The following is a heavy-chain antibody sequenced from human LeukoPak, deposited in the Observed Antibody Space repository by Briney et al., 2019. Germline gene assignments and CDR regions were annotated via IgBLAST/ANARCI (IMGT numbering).Heavy chain of an antibody. CDR3: ARGGQQLVRWAARFDP. D-gene: IGHD6-13*01. CDR2: INPNSGGT. Sequence: ASVKVSCKASGYTFTGYYMHWVRQAPGQGLEWMGWINPNSGGTNYAQKFQGRVTMTRDTSISTAYMELSRLRSDDTAVYYCARGGQQLVRWAARFDPWGQGTLVTVSS. CDR1: GYTFTGYY. V-gene: IGHV1-2*02. J-gene: IGHJ5*02.